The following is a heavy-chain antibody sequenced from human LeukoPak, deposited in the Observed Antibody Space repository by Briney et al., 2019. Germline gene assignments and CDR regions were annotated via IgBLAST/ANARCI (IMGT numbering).Heavy chain of an antibody. CDR3: ARAPGITGIDWYFDL. J-gene: IGHJ2*01. Sequence: SGTLSLTCAVSGGSISSSNWWSWVRQPPGKGLEWIGEIYHSGSTYYNPSLKSRVTISVDTSKNQFSLKLSSVTAADTAVYYCARAPGITGIDWYFDLWGRGTLVTVSS. CDR1: GGSISSSNW. D-gene: IGHD1-20*01. CDR2: IYHSGST. V-gene: IGHV4-4*02.